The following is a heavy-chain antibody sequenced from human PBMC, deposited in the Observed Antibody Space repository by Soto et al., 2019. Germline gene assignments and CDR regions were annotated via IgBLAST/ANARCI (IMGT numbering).Heavy chain of an antibody. CDR1: GESFSGYY. CDR3: ARRLAARRVLDY. CDR2: INHSVST. Sequence: QVQLQQWGAGLLKPSETLSLTCAVYGESFSGYYWSWIRQPPGKGLEWIGEINHSVSTNYNPSLKSPVNIPVDTSKNQFSLQLSSVTAADPAVYYCARRLAARRVLDYGGQGTLVTVSS. V-gene: IGHV4-34*01. D-gene: IGHD6-6*01. J-gene: IGHJ4*02.